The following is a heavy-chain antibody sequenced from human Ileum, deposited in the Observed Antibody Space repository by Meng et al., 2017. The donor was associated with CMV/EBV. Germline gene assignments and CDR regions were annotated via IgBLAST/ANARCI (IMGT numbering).Heavy chain of an antibody. V-gene: IGHV3-74*03. J-gene: IGHJ4*02. CDR3: AANFGNNYGFWDS. Sequence: VQLVESGVGFVQPGGSLRLSCAASGVTFSSSWMHWGRQAQGEGQGWFSRSNSYGRTVTYADFVKGRFTISRDNAKNTLYLQMNSPRAEDTAVYYCAANFGNNYGFWDSWGQGTLVTVSS. CDR2: SNSYGRTV. D-gene: IGHD5-18*01. CDR1: GVTFSSSW.